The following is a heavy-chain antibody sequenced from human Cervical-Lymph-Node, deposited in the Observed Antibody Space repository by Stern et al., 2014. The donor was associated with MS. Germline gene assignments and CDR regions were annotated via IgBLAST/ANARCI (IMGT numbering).Heavy chain of an antibody. J-gene: IGHJ3*02. Sequence: VQLVQSGAEVKKPGSSVKVSCKASGCTFSSYAITWVRQAPGRGLEWMGEIIPMFGTTKYAQRFQGRVTIIADGFTTTAYMELSSLRSEDTAVYYCARRDYYDSSGYYGDAFDIWGQGTMVTVSS. CDR1: GCTFSSYA. CDR3: ARRDYYDSSGYYGDAFDI. D-gene: IGHD3-22*01. CDR2: IIPMFGTT. V-gene: IGHV1-69*01.